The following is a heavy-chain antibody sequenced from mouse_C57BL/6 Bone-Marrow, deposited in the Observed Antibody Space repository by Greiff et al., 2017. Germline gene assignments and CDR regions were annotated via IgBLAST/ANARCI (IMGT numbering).Heavy chain of an antibody. CDR3: ARDRWLLFDD. D-gene: IGHD2-3*01. CDR1: GYTFTSTW. Sequence: QVKLQQPGAELVKPGPSVKLSCKASGYTFTSTWMHWVKQRPGRGLEWIGRIAPNSGGTKYNEKFKSKATLTVDKPSSTAYMQLSSLTSEDSAVYYCARDRWLLFDDWGQGTTLTVSS. V-gene: IGHV1-72*01. CDR2: IAPNSGGT. J-gene: IGHJ2*01.